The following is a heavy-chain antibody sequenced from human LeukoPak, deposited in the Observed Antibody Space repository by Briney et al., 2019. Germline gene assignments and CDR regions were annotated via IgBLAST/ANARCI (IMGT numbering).Heavy chain of an antibody. CDR3: AREDYYDSSGPFDY. CDR2: ISYDGSNK. CDR1: GFTFSSYA. D-gene: IGHD3-22*01. Sequence: GRSLRLSCAASGFTFSSYAMHWVRRAPGKGLEWVAVISYDGSNKYYADSVKGRFTISRDNSKNTLYLQMNSLRAEDTAVYYCAREDYYDSSGPFDYWGQGTLVTVSS. V-gene: IGHV3-30-3*01. J-gene: IGHJ4*02.